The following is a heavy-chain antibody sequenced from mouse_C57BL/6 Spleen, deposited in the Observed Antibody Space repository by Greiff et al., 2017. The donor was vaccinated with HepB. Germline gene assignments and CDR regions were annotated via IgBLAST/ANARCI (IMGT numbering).Heavy chain of an antibody. V-gene: IGHV5-4*03. CDR1: GFTFSSYA. CDR2: ISDGGSYT. Sequence: EVMLMESGGGLVKPGGSLKLSCAASGFTFSSYAMSWVRQTPEKRLEWVATISDGGSYTYYPDNVKGRFTISRDNAKNNLYLQMSHLKSEDTAMYYCARGGITTVVRYFDVWGTGTTVTVSS. CDR3: ARGGITTVVRYFDV. J-gene: IGHJ1*03. D-gene: IGHD1-1*01.